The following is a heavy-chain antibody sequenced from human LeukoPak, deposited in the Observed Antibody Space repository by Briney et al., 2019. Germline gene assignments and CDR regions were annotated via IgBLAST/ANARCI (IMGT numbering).Heavy chain of an antibody. D-gene: IGHD2-15*01. V-gene: IGHV3-30*18. Sequence: GSLRPSCAASGFTFSNYGIHWVRQAPGKGLEWVAVISYDGNNKYYADSVKGRFTISRDNSKNTLFLQMNSLRAEDTAVYYCAKGVDYCSGGSCPADYWGLGTLVTVSS. CDR2: ISYDGNNK. CDR1: GFTFSNYG. J-gene: IGHJ4*02. CDR3: AKGVDYCSGGSCPADY.